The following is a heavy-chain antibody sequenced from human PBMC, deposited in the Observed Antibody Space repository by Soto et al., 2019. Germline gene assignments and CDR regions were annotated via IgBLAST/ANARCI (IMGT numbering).Heavy chain of an antibody. CDR1: GGTFSSYA. CDR2: IIPIFGTA. J-gene: IGHJ5*02. Sequence: GASVKVSCKASGGTFSSYAISWVRQAPGQGLEWMGGIIPIFGTANYAQKFQGRVTITADESTGTAYMELSSLRSEDTAVYYCARGRGSYAETLDPWGQGTLVTVSS. V-gene: IGHV1-69*13. CDR3: ARGRGSYAETLDP. D-gene: IGHD1-26*01.